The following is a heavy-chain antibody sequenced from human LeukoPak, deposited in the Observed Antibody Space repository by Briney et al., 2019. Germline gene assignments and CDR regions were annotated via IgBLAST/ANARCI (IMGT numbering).Heavy chain of an antibody. J-gene: IGHJ4*02. CDR2: ISAYNGNT. Sequence: ASVKVSCKASGYTLTSYGISWVRQAPGQGLEWMGWISAYNGNTNYAQKLQGRVTMTTDTSTSTAYMELRSLRSDDTAVYYCARDSVTGSDYGGHYYFDYWGQGTLVTVSS. CDR1: GYTLTSYG. D-gene: IGHD4-23*01. V-gene: IGHV1-18*01. CDR3: ARDSVTGSDYGGHYYFDY.